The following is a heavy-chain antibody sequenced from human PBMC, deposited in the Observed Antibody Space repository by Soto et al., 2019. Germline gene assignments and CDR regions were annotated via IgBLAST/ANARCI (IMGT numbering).Heavy chain of an antibody. V-gene: IGHV3-30-3*01. CDR3: ARDGYCSGGSCYPH. Sequence: QSGGSLRLSCAASGFTFSSYAMHWVRQAPGKGLEWVAVISYDGSNKYYADSVKGRFTISRDNSKNTLYLQMNSLRAEDTAVYYCARDGYCSGGSCYPHWGQGTLVTVSS. J-gene: IGHJ4*02. CDR2: ISYDGSNK. D-gene: IGHD2-15*01. CDR1: GFTFSSYA.